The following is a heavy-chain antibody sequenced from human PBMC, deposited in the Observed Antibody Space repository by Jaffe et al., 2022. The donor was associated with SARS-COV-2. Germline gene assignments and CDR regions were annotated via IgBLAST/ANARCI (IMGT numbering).Heavy chain of an antibody. CDR3: ATAPYYYDSSGYKGGGDY. CDR1: GFTFSSYA. J-gene: IGHJ4*02. CDR2: ISGSGGST. D-gene: IGHD3-22*01. Sequence: EVQLLESGGGLVQPGGSLRLSCAASGFTFSSYAMSWVRQAPGKGLEWVSAISGSGGSTYYADSVKGRFTISRDNSKNTLYLQMNSLRAEDTAVYYCATAPYYYDSSGYKGGGDYWGQGTLVTVSS. V-gene: IGHV3-23*01.